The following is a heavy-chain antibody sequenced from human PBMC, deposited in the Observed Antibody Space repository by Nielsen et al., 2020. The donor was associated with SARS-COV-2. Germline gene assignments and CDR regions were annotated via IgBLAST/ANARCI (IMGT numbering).Heavy chain of an antibody. D-gene: IGHD6-19*01. CDR2: MNPNSGNT. CDR3: ARELLGGSSGRIFGTYYYYGMDV. J-gene: IGHJ6*02. Sequence: ASVKVSCKASGYTFTSYDINWVRQATGQGLEWMGWMNPNSGNTGYAQKFQGRVTMTRNTSISTAYMELSSLRSEDTAVYYCARELLGGSSGRIFGTYYYYGMDVWGQGTTVTVSS. CDR1: GYTFTSYD. V-gene: IGHV1-8*01.